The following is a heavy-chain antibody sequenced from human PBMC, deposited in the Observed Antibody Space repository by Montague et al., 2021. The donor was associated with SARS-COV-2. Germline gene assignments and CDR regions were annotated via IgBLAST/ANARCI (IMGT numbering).Heavy chain of an antibody. J-gene: IGHJ3*02. CDR2: INSDGSST. D-gene: IGHD1-26*01. CDR3: ATLTVGATPDAFDI. Sequence: SLRLSCAASGFTFSSYWMHWVRQAPGKGLVWVSRINSDGSSTSYADSVKGRFTISRGNAKNTLYLQMNSLRAEDTAVYYCATLTVGATPDAFDIWGQGTMVTVSS. CDR1: GFTFSSYW. V-gene: IGHV3-74*01.